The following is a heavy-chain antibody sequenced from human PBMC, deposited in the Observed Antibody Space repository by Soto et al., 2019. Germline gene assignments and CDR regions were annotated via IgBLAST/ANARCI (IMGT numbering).Heavy chain of an antibody. CDR3: AKDHSNWGWGP. D-gene: IGHD4-4*01. Sequence: GGSLRLSCAASGFTFSNYAMSWVRQAPGKGLEWVSGIRPRGGGTYYADSVKGRFNISRDDSKSTLLLQMNSLRAEDSAIYYCAKDHSNWGWGPWGPGTLVTVSS. CDR1: GFTFSNYA. V-gene: IGHV3-23*01. CDR2: IRPRGGGT. J-gene: IGHJ5*02.